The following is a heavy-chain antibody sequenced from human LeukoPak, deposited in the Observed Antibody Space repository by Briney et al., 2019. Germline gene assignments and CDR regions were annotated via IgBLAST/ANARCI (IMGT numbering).Heavy chain of an antibody. Sequence: RASVTVSCTASGYTFTSYDINWVRQATGQGLEWMGWINPNSGGTNYAQKFQGRVTMTRDTSISTAYMELSRLRSDDTAVYYCARSIAALFWFDPWGQGTLVTVSS. V-gene: IGHV1-2*02. J-gene: IGHJ5*02. CDR1: GYTFTSYD. D-gene: IGHD6-6*01. CDR3: ARSIAALFWFDP. CDR2: INPNSGGT.